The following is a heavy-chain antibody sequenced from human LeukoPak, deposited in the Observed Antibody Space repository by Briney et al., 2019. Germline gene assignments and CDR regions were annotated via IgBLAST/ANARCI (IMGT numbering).Heavy chain of an antibody. CDR3: TTDQGAAADLGFDP. CDR2: IKSKTDGGTT. Sequence: PGGSLRLSCAASGFTFSNAWMSWVRQAPGKGLEWVGRIKSKTDGGTTDYAAPVKGRFTISRDDSKNTQYLQMNSLKTEDTAVYYCTTDQGAAADLGFDPWGQGTLVTVSS. CDR1: GFTFSNAW. V-gene: IGHV3-15*01. J-gene: IGHJ5*02. D-gene: IGHD6-13*01.